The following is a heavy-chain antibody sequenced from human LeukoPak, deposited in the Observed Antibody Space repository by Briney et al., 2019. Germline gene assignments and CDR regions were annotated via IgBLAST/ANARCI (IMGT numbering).Heavy chain of an antibody. CDR2: ISSSGSTI. Sequence: PGGSLRLSCAASGFTFSSYSMNWVRQAPGKGLEWVSYISSSGSTIYYADSVKGRFTISRDNAKNSLYLQMNSLRAEDTAVYYCARDRNYGMDVWGQGTTVTVSS. J-gene: IGHJ6*02. V-gene: IGHV3-48*04. CDR3: ARDRNYGMDV. CDR1: GFTFSSYS.